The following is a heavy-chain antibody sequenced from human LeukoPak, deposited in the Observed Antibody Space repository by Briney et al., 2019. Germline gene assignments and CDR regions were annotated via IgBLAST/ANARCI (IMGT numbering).Heavy chain of an antibody. CDR2: IIPILATA. V-gene: IGHV1-69*13. D-gene: IGHD1-7*01. Sequence: SVKVSCKASGGTFINYAFTWVRQAPGQGLEWMGGIIPILATANNAQKFQGRVTITADESTTTAYMELSSLRSEDTAVYYCARDWGLIGTTDWGGHENWFDPWGQGTLVTVSS. J-gene: IGHJ5*02. CDR3: ARDWGLIGTTDWGGHENWFDP. CDR1: GGTFINYA.